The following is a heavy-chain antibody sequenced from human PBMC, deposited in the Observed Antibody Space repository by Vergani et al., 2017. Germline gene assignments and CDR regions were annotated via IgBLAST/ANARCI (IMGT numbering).Heavy chain of an antibody. CDR2: ICHTEDT. CDR3: ATIGYRRWGYYFDY. J-gene: IGHJ4*02. V-gene: IGHV4-4*03. Sequence: QVHLQESGPGLVKPPGTLSLTCVVSGVSIRSHKCWTWVRQPPGKGLEWIGEICHTEDTKYSPSLKSRVTVSVDESRNLFSLRLNSVTAADTAVYYCATIGYRRWGYYFDYWGQGILVTVSS. D-gene: IGHD2-2*02. CDR1: GVSIRSHKC.